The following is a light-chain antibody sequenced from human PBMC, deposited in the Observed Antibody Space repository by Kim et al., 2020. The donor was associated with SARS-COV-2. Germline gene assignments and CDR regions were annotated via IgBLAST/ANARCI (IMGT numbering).Light chain of an antibody. CDR3: QSADISDTFWV. CDR1: ALPKKY. Sequence: SYELTQPPSVSLSPGQTARITCSGDALPKKYAYWFQQKPGQAPVLVMSKDTERPSGIPERFSGSTSGTTVTLTISGVQAEDEGNYYCQSADISDTFWVIGGGTQLTVL. CDR2: KDT. V-gene: IGLV3-25*03. J-gene: IGLJ3*02.